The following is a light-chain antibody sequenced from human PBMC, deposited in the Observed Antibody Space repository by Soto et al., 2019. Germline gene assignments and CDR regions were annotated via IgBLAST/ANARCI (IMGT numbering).Light chain of an antibody. CDR3: QQRSNWPLT. CDR1: QSVNSRY. V-gene: IGKV3D-20*02. Sequence: EVVLTQSPGTLSLSPGEGATLSCRASQSVNSRYLAWYQQKPGQAPRLLIYAASTRATGIPDRFSGSASGTDFTLTISRLEPEDFAVYYCQQRSNWPLTFGGGTKVDIK. J-gene: IGKJ4*01. CDR2: AAS.